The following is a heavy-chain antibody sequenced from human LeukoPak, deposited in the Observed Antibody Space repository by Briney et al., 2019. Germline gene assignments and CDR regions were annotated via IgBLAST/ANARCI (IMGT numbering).Heavy chain of an antibody. CDR3: ARSWLVYYWYYGMDV. J-gene: IGHJ6*02. Sequence: GMSLRLSCAASGFTFSSYAIHWVRQAPGKGLEWVAVISYDGSNKYYADSVKGRFTISRDNSKNTLFLQMNSLRAEDTAVYYCARSWLVYYWYYGMDVWGQGTTVTVSS. CDR2: ISYDGSNK. D-gene: IGHD5/OR15-5a*01. CDR1: GFTFSSYA. V-gene: IGHV3-30*04.